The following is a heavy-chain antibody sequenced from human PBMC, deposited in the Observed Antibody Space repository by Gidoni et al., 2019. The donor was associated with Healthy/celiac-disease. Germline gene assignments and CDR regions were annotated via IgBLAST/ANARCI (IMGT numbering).Heavy chain of an antibody. CDR3: ARSAVYDILTGLQN. V-gene: IGHV3-33*01. CDR2: IWYDGSNK. CDR1: GFTFSSYG. D-gene: IGHD3-9*01. Sequence: QVQLVESGGGVVQPGRSLRLSCAASGFTFSSYGMHWVRQAPGKGLEWVAVIWYDGSNKYYADSVKGRFTISRDNSKNTLYLQMNSLRAEDTAVYYCARSAVYDILTGLQNWGQGTLVTVSS. J-gene: IGHJ4*02.